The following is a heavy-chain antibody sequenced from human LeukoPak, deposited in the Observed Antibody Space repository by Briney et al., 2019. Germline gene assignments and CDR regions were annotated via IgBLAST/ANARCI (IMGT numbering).Heavy chain of an antibody. V-gene: IGHV3-30-3*01. CDR1: GFTFSSYA. J-gene: IGHJ4*02. CDR3: AGGEIELSDMYSSSSLSLDY. Sequence: PGRSLRLSCAASGFTFSSYAMHWVRQAPGKGLEWVAVISYDGSNKYYADSVKGRFTISRDNSKNTLYLQMNSLRAEDTAVYYCAGGEIELSDMYSSSSLSLDYWGQGTLVTVSS. CDR2: ISYDGSNK. D-gene: IGHD6-6*01.